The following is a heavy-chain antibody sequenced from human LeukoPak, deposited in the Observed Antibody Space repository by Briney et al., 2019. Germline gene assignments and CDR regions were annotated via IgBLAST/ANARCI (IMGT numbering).Heavy chain of an antibody. CDR2: ISGSGGST. CDR1: GFTLSNYA. D-gene: IGHD1-26*01. CDR3: TRHRYSGSYNWFDP. J-gene: IGHJ5*02. V-gene: IGHV3-23*01. Sequence: GGSLRLSCAASGFTLSNYAMSWVRQAPGKGLEWVSGISGSGGSTYYADSVKGRFTISRGNSKNTLFLQMNSLKTEDTAVYYCTRHRYSGSYNWFDPWGQGTPVTVSS.